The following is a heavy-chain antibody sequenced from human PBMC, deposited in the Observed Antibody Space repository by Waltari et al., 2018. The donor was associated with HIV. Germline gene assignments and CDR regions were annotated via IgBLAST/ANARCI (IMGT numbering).Heavy chain of an antibody. D-gene: IGHD3-3*01. V-gene: IGHV3-7*01. CDR2: IKEDGSET. CDR1: GFSFSKYG. CDR3: VRGEKERMLRFLEYLPSGNFDY. Sequence: EVQLVESGGGLVRPGGSLSLSCEASGFSFSKYGMNWVRQSPGKGLEWVANIKEDGSETHYVDSVKGRFTISRDDAKNSLYLQMNSLTADDTAVYFCVRGEKERMLRFLEYLPSGNFDYCGQGTLVTVSS. J-gene: IGHJ4*02.